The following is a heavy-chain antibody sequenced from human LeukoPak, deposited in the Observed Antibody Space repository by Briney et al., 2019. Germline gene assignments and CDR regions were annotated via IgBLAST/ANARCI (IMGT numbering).Heavy chain of an antibody. D-gene: IGHD3-22*01. V-gene: IGHV4-39*01. CDR1: GGSISSSGYY. CDR2: IYYSGST. Sequence: SETLSLTCTVSGGSISSSGYYWGWIRQPPGKGLEWIGSIYYSGSTYDNPSLKSRVTISVDTSKNQFSLRLSSVTAADTAVYYCARSTYYDLDYWGQRSLVTVSS. J-gene: IGHJ4*02. CDR3: ARSTYYDLDY.